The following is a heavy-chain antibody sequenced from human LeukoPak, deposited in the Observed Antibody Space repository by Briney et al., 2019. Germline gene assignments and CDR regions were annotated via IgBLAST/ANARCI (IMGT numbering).Heavy chain of an antibody. CDR3: AKGYYYDSSGYSDFDY. J-gene: IGHJ4*02. Sequence: PGGSLRLSCAASGFTFSSYAMSWVRQAPGKGVEWVSAISGSGGSTYYADSVKGRFTISRVNSKNTLYLQMNSLRAEDTAVYYCAKGYYYDSSGYSDFDYWGQGPLVTVSS. CDR2: ISGSGGST. V-gene: IGHV3-23*01. D-gene: IGHD3-22*01. CDR1: GFTFSSYA.